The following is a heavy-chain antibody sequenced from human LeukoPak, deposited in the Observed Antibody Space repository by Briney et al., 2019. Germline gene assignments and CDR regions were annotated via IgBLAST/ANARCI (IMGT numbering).Heavy chain of an antibody. CDR3: ARYDSSGYYYFDY. J-gene: IGHJ4*02. CDR1: GGSTITHY. D-gene: IGHD3-22*01. CDR2: IYYSGST. V-gene: IGHV4-59*11. Sequence: SSETLSLTCTVSGGSTITHYWSWIRQPPGKGLEWIGYIYYSGSTNYNPSLKSRVTISVDTSKNQFSLKLSSVTAADTAVYYCARYDSSGYYYFDYWGQGTLVTVSS.